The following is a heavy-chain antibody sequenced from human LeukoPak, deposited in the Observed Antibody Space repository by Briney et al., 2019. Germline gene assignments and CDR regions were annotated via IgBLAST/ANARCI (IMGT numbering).Heavy chain of an antibody. V-gene: IGHV1-24*01. Sequence: ALVTVSCTVSGYTLTELSMHWVRQAPGKGLEWMGGFDPEDGETIYAQKFQGRVTMTEDTSTDTAYMELSSLRSEDTAVYYCATVFPYSSGYYYIDYWGQGTLVTVSS. CDR2: FDPEDGET. J-gene: IGHJ4*02. D-gene: IGHD3-22*01. CDR1: GYTLTELS. CDR3: ATVFPYSSGYYYIDY.